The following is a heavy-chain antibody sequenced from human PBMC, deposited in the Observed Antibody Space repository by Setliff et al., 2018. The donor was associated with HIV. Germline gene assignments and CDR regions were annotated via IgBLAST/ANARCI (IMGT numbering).Heavy chain of an antibody. D-gene: IGHD6-6*01. V-gene: IGHV4-39*07. Sequence: PSETLSLTCTVSGGSISTSGSYWGWIRQSPGRGLEWIGSIYYSGSTYYNPSLKSRVTISVDTSKDQVSLKLSSVTAADTAVYYCTRGPRGIGPRPDWLDSWGQGTQVTVSS. CDR2: IYYSGST. CDR1: GGSISTSGSY. J-gene: IGHJ5*01. CDR3: TRGPRGIGPRPDWLDS.